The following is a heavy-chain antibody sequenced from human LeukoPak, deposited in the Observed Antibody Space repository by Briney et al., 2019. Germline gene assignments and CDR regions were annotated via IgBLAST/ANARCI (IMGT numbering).Heavy chain of an antibody. CDR2: INHSGST. CDR3: ARRVRGVNDAFNI. J-gene: IGHJ3*02. CDR1: GGSFSGYY. D-gene: IGHD3-10*01. V-gene: IGHV4-34*01. Sequence: SETLSLTYAVYGGSFSGYYWSWIRQPPGKGLEWIGEINHSGSTNYNPSLKSRVTISVDTSKNHFSLKLSSVTAADTAMYYCARRVRGVNDAFNIWGQGTMVTVSS.